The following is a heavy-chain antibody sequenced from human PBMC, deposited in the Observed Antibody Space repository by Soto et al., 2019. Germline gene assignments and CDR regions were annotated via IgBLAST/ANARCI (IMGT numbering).Heavy chain of an antibody. J-gene: IGHJ3*02. D-gene: IGHD2-2*02. CDR2: IYYSGST. V-gene: IGHV4-39*01. CDR3: ARQGGYCSSTSCYSSSPDDAFDI. CDR1: GGSISSSSYY. Sequence: QLQLQESGPGLVKPSETLSLTCTVSGGSISSSSYYWGWIRQPPGKGLEWIGSIYYSGSTYYNPSLKSRVTISVDTSKNQFSLKLSSVTAADTAVYYCARQGGYCSSTSCYSSSPDDAFDIWGQGTMVTVSS.